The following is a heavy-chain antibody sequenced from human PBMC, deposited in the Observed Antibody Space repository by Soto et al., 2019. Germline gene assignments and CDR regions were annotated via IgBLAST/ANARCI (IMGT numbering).Heavy chain of an antibody. CDR1: GLTFSSYS. CDR2: ISGSGGST. V-gene: IGHV3-23*01. D-gene: IGHD5-12*01. CDR3: SNGRGYRGYDSYYLDV. Sequence: GGSLILACAASGLTFSSYSMSWVRQAPGKGLEWVSAISGSGGSTYYADSVKGRFTISRDNSKNTLYLQMNSLRAEDTAVYYFSNGRGYRGYDSYYLDVWGKGTTVTVS. J-gene: IGHJ6*03.